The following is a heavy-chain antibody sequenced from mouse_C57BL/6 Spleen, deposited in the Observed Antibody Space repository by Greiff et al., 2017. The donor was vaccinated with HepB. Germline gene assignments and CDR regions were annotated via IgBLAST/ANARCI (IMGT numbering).Heavy chain of an antibody. Sequence: EVQGVESGGGLVKPGGSLKLSCAASGFTFSDYGMHWVRQAPEKGLEWVAYISSGSSTIYYADTVKDRFTISRDNAKNTLFLQMTSLRSEDTAMYYCARDYYGSSPGWYFDVWGTGTTVTVSS. J-gene: IGHJ1*03. CDR1: GFTFSDYG. D-gene: IGHD1-1*01. CDR3: ARDYYGSSPGWYFDV. V-gene: IGHV5-17*01. CDR2: ISSGSSTI.